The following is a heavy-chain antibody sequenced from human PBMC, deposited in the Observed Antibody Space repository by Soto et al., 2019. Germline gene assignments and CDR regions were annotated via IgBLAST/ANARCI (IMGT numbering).Heavy chain of an antibody. Sequence: PGESLKISCRTSGYKFTSSWIAWVRQMPGKGLEWMGIIFPSDSDTRYSPSFQGQVTISADRSTSTVFLQWASLRGEDTAVYYCANSVLPGDYVGCGYWGQGTLVTVSS. CDR3: ANSVLPGDYVGCGY. V-gene: IGHV5-51*01. CDR1: GYKFTSSW. J-gene: IGHJ4*02. D-gene: IGHD4-17*01. CDR2: IFPSDSDT.